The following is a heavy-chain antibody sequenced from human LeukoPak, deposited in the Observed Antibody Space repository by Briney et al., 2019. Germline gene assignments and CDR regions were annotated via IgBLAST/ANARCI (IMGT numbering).Heavy chain of an antibody. Sequence: ASMKVSCKASGYTFTSYGISWVRQAPGQGLEWMGWISAYNGNTNYAQKLQGRVTMTTDTSTSTAYMELRSLRSDDTAVYYCARAARMARGREIDAFDIWGQGTMVTVSS. V-gene: IGHV1-18*01. CDR3: ARAARMARGREIDAFDI. CDR2: ISAYNGNT. D-gene: IGHD3-10*01. CDR1: GYTFTSYG. J-gene: IGHJ3*02.